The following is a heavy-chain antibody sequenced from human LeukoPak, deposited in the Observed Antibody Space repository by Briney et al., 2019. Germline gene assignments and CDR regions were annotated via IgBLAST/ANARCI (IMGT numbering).Heavy chain of an antibody. CDR2: INSDGSIT. J-gene: IGHJ5*02. Sequence: GGSLRLSCAASGFTFSSYWMHWVRQAPGKGLVWLSRINSDGSITDHADSVKGRFTISRDNAKNTLYLQMNSLRAEDTAVYYCARVAVSGSSLGWFDPWGQGTLVTVSS. D-gene: IGHD3-3*01. V-gene: IGHV3-74*01. CDR3: ARVAVSGSSLGWFDP. CDR1: GFTFSSYW.